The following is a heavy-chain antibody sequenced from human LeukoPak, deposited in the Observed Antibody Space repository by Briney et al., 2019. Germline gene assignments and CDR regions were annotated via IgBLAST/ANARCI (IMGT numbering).Heavy chain of an antibody. Sequence: PSETLPLTCTVSGGSITTSSYYWGWIRQPPGKGLEWIGIIYYSGSTYYNPSLKGRVTISVDTSKNQFPLKLSSVTAADTAVYYCARAFRARYFDLWGRGTLVTVSS. CDR3: ARAFRARYFDL. V-gene: IGHV4-39*01. CDR2: IYYSGST. J-gene: IGHJ2*01. CDR1: GGSITTSSYY. D-gene: IGHD2/OR15-2a*01.